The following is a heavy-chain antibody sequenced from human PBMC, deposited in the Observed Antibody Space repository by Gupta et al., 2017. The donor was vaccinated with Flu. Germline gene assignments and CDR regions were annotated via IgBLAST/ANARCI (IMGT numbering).Heavy chain of an antibody. D-gene: IGHD2-2*01. V-gene: IGHV4-39*01. CDR3: ARQEAMTRTDY. Sequence: QLQLQESGPGLVKPSETLSLTCTVSGGSISISSYFWGWIRQPPGKGLEWIGSLYYTGSTYYSPSLKSRVTISADTSKNKFSLKLYSVTAADTAVYYCARQEAMTRTDYWGQGTLVTVSS. J-gene: IGHJ4*02. CDR2: LYYTGST. CDR1: GGSISISSYF.